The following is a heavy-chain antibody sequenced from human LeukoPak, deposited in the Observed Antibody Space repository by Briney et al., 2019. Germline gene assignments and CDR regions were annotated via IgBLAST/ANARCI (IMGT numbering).Heavy chain of an antibody. V-gene: IGHV1-46*01. D-gene: IGHD4-17*01. CDR2: INRSGGGT. CDR1: AYIFTRYH. Sequence: AAVKDSCKASAYIFTRYHIHWVRQPPGQGLEWMGIINRSGGGTSYAQKFQGRVTTTSDTPTSTVYMELSSLRSEDTAVYYCAAADATTESGFDYRGQGTPDTVSS. CDR3: AAADATTESGFDY. J-gene: IGHJ4*02.